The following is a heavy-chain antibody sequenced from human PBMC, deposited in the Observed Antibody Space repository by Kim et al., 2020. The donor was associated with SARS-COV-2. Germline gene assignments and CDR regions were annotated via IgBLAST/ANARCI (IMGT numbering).Heavy chain of an antibody. CDR3: ARVSLRLVRGVTSYYYYGMDV. D-gene: IGHD3-10*01. Sequence: SETLSLTCAVYGGSFSGYYWSWIRQPPGKGLEWIGEINHSGSTNYNPSLKSRVTISVDTSKNQFSLKLSSVTAADTAVYYCARVSLRLVRGVTSYYYYGMDVWGQGTTVTVSS. CDR2: INHSGST. CDR1: GGSFSGYY. V-gene: IGHV4-34*01. J-gene: IGHJ6*02.